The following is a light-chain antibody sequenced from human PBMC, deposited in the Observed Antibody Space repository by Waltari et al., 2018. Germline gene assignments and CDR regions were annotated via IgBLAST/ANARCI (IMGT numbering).Light chain of an antibody. CDR1: SSDVGGYDY. CDR2: DVS. Sequence: QSALTQPASGSGSPGQSITISCSGTSSDVGGYDYVSWYQQHPGKAPKLMIYDVSKRPSGVSNRFSGSKSGNTVSLTISGLQAEDEADYYCCSYAGDSSVFGGGTKLTVL. CDR3: CSYAGDSSV. J-gene: IGLJ3*02. V-gene: IGLV2-23*02.